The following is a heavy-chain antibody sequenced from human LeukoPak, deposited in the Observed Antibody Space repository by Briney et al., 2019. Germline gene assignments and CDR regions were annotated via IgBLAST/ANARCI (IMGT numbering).Heavy chain of an antibody. CDR2: ISYDGSNK. V-gene: IGHV3-30-3*01. CDR3: ARDDNLSY. J-gene: IGHJ4*02. D-gene: IGHD3-22*01. Sequence: GGSLRLSCAASGFTFSSYAMHWVRQAPGKGLEWVAVISYDGSNKYYADSVEGRFTISRDNSKNTLYLRMNSLRAEDTAVYYCARDDNLSYWGQGTLVTVSS. CDR1: GFTFSSYA.